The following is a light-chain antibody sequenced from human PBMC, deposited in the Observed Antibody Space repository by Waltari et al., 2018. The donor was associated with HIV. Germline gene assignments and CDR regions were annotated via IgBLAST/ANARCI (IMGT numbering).Light chain of an antibody. CDR2: RNN. J-gene: IGLJ3*02. CDR1: SNNIGYPG. Sequence: QAGLTQPPSMSTGLGQTATLTCSGDSNNIGYPGVAWVQHRPGRPPKLLSHRNNNRPSGISDRFSAFRSGDTAFLTISGLQSEDEADYFCTAWDSSLNGWVFGGGTHLTLL. CDR3: TAWDSSLNGWV. V-gene: IGLV10-54*04.